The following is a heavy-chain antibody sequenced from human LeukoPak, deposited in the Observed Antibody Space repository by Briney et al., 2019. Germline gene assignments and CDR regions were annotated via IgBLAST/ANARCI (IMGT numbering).Heavy chain of an antibody. CDR3: AGHSSLRTFDY. CDR1: GGSISSSSYY. Sequence: NTSEILSLTCTVSGGSISSSSYYWGWIRQPPGKGLEWIGSMYYSGSTYYNPSLKSRVTISVDTSKNQFSLKLSSVTAADTALYYCAGHSSLRTFDYWGQGTLVTVSS. J-gene: IGHJ4*02. D-gene: IGHD1-1*01. CDR2: MYYSGST. V-gene: IGHV4-39*01.